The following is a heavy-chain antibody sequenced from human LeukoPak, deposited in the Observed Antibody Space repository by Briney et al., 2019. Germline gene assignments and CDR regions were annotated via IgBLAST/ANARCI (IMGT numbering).Heavy chain of an antibody. D-gene: IGHD5-18*01. CDR1: GYTFTICY. Sequence: GASVKVSCKASGYTFTICYMHSERQAPGQGLEWMGWINPNSGGTNYAQKFQGRVTMTRDTSISTAYMELSRLRPDDTAVYYCARDTAMVTYWFNPSGQGTLVTVSS. V-gene: IGHV1-2*02. CDR2: INPNSGGT. CDR3: ARDTAMVTYWFNP. J-gene: IGHJ5*02.